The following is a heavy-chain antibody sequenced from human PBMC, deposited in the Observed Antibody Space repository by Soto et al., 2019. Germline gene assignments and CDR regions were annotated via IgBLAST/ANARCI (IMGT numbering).Heavy chain of an antibody. CDR1: GGSISSSNHF. Sequence: QLQLQESGPRLVKPSETLSLTCTVSGGSISSSNHFWGWIRQPPGEGLEWIASIHYSGSTYYNPSLKSRLTISVDTSKNQFSLKLSSVTAADTAVYYCARHYRGTNWFDPWGQGTLVTVSS. CDR2: IHYSGST. D-gene: IGHD1-1*01. J-gene: IGHJ5*02. CDR3: ARHYRGTNWFDP. V-gene: IGHV4-39*01.